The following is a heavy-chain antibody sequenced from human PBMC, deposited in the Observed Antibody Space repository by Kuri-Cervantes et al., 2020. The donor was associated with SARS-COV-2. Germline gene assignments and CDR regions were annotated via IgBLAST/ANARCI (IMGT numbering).Heavy chain of an antibody. J-gene: IGHJ4*02. CDR3: ARSPGDGDYDPFDY. V-gene: IGHV3-21*01. CDR1: GFTFSSYS. D-gene: IGHD4-17*01. CDR2: ISRSSVYI. Sequence: ESLKISCAASGFTFSSYSMNWVRQAPGKGLEWVSSISRSSVYISYAASLKGRFTISRDNAKNSLYLQMNSLRAEDTAVYYCARSPGDGDYDPFDYWGQGTLVTVSS.